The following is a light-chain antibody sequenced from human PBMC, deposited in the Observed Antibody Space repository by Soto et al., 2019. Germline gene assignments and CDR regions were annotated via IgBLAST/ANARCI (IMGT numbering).Light chain of an antibody. J-gene: IGKJ4*01. CDR2: EAS. CDR1: QSVGNN. V-gene: IGKV3-11*01. Sequence: EIVLTQSPATLSLSPGERATLSCRASQSVGNNFAWYQQKTGQAPGLLIYEASTSATGITARCSGSGSGTAFTLPISSLEPEDFAVYYCQQHAHWPLTFGGGTKV. CDR3: QQHAHWPLT.